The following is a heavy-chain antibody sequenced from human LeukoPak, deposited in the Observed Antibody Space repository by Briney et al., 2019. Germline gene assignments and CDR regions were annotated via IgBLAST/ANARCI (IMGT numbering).Heavy chain of an antibody. CDR3: ARHDHFWSGYYFFDY. J-gene: IGHJ4*02. D-gene: IGHD3-3*02. CDR1: GGSISRSSYY. V-gene: IGHV4-39*01. CDR2: IYYSGST. Sequence: SETLSLTCTVSGGSISRSSYYWGWIRQPPGKGLEWVGSIYYSGSTYYNPSLKSRVTISVDTSKNQFSLKLISVTAADTAVYYCARHDHFWSGYYFFDYWGQGTLVTVSS.